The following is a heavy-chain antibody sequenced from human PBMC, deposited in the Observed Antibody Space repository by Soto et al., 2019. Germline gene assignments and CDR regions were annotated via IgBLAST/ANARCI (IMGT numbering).Heavy chain of an antibody. CDR3: VRRHVSATGIDWFDP. CDR2: INAANGNT. Sequence: ASVKVSCKASGYTFTSYGTHWVRQAPGQRLEWMGWINAANGNTKYSPKFQGRVTITRDTSASTAYMELSSLRSEDTAVYYCVRRHVSATGIDWFDPWGQGTLVTVSS. V-gene: IGHV1-3*01. D-gene: IGHD6-13*01. CDR1: GYTFTSYG. J-gene: IGHJ5*02.